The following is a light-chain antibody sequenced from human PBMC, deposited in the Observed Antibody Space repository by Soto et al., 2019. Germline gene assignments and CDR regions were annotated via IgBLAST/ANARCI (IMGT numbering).Light chain of an antibody. CDR1: QGISSY. Sequence: DIQLTQSPSFLSASVGDRVTITCRASQGISSYLAWYQQKPGKAPELLIYAASTLQSGVPSRFSGSGSGTDFTLTISSLQPEDSATYYCQQLNTYPPWTFGQVTKVEIK. CDR3: QQLNTYPPWT. J-gene: IGKJ1*01. V-gene: IGKV1-9*01. CDR2: AAS.